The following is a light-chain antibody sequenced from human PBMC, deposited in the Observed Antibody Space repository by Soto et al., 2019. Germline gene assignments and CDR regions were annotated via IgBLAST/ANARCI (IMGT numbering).Light chain of an antibody. Sequence: DLQMTQSPSTLSASVGDRVTITCRASQSISTWLAWYQHKPGKVPKLLIYKASSLQTGVPSRFSGSGSGTEFTLTISGLQPDDFATYYCQQYNSYPFTFGPGTKVDVK. CDR2: KAS. CDR1: QSISTW. V-gene: IGKV1-5*03. CDR3: QQYNSYPFT. J-gene: IGKJ3*01.